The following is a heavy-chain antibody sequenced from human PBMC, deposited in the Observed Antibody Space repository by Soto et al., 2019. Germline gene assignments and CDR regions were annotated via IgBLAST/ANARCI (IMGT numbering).Heavy chain of an antibody. J-gene: IGHJ4*02. CDR2: ISAYNGNT. Sequence: GASVKVSCKASGYTFTSYGISWVRQAPGQGLEWMGWISAYNGNTNYAQKLQGRVTMTTDTSTSTAYMELRSLRSDDTAVYYCATPRGQYSGSPFDYWGQRTLVTVSS. CDR1: GYTFTSYG. CDR3: ATPRGQYSGSPFDY. D-gene: IGHD6-13*01. V-gene: IGHV1-18*04.